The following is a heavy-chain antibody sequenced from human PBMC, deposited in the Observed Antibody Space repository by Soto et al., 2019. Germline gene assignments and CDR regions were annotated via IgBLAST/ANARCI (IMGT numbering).Heavy chain of an antibody. CDR2: ISGDASST. CDR3: TIGGTRTTSSGLFDS. CDR1: GFTFSDNW. Sequence: EVKVVESGGGLVQTGGSLRLSCGASGFTFSDNWMHWVRQPPGKGPVWVSRISGDASSTSYADSVKGRFTISRGSAKNTVYLQMYSRIDEDSAVYYCTIGGTRTTSSGLFDSWGQGTLVTVS. V-gene: IGHV3-74*01. D-gene: IGHD3-16*01. J-gene: IGHJ4*02.